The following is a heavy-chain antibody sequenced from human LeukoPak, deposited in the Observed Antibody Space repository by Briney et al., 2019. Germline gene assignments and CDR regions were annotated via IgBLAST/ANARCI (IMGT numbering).Heavy chain of an antibody. J-gene: IGHJ6*03. CDR2: MNPNSGNT. V-gene: IGHV1-8*01. CDR3: ARYKAERGQIFGGYYYYMDV. CDR1: GYTFTSYD. Sequence: ASVKVSCKASGYTFTSYDINWVRQAPGQGLEWMGWMNPNSGNTGYAQKFQGRVTMTRNTSISTACMELSSLRSEDTAVYYCARYKAERGQIFGGYYYYMDVWGKGTTVTVSS. D-gene: IGHD3-10*01.